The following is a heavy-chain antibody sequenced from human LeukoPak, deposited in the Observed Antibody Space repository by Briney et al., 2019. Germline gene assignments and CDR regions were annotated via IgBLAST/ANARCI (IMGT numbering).Heavy chain of an antibody. J-gene: IGHJ5*02. D-gene: IGHD2-15*01. CDR2: MNPNSGNT. Sequence: ASVKVSCTASGYTFTSYDINWVRQATGQGLAWMGWMNPNSGNTGYAQKFQGRVTMTRNTSISTAYMELSSLRSEDTAVYYCARAGIADIVVVVAATGFDPWGQGTLVTVSS. CDR1: GYTFTSYD. CDR3: ARAGIADIVVVVAATGFDP. V-gene: IGHV1-8*01.